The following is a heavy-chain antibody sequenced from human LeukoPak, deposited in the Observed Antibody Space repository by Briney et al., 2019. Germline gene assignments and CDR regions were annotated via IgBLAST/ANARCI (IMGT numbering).Heavy chain of an antibody. CDR2: IYHSGST. CDR3: ASSKEVYFNY. J-gene: IGHJ4*02. Sequence: SGTLSLTCAVSGGSISSSNWWSWVRQPPGKGLEWIGEIYHSGSTNYNPSLKSRVTISVDTSKNQFSLKVNSVTAADTAVYYCASSKEVYFNYWGQGTLVTVSS. V-gene: IGHV4-4*02. CDR1: GGSISSSNW. D-gene: IGHD6-13*01.